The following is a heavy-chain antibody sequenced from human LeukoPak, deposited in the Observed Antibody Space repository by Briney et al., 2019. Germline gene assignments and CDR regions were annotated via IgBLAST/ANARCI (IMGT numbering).Heavy chain of an antibody. J-gene: IGHJ4*02. Sequence: GGSLRLSCEASGFTFSSYGMHWVRQAPGKGLEWVAVICNSGSNTYYADSVKGRFTISRDNSKNTLYLQMNSLRAEDTAVYYCAKDGGEMPTIQYWGQGTLATLSS. D-gene: IGHD5-24*01. V-gene: IGHV3-30*18. CDR2: ICNSGSNT. CDR3: AKDGGEMPTIQY. CDR1: GFTFSSYG.